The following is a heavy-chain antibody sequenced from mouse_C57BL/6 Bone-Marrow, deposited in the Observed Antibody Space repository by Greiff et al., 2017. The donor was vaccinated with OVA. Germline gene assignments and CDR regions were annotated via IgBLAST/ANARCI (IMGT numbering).Heavy chain of an antibody. Sequence: QVQLQQSGAELVKPGASVKLSCKASGYTFTSYWMHWVKQRPGQGLEWIGMIHPNSGSTNYNEKFKSKATLTVDKSSSTAYMQLSSLTSEDSAVYYCARSIYYGNLYAMDYWGQGTSVTVSS. CDR2: IHPNSGST. V-gene: IGHV1-64*01. J-gene: IGHJ4*01. CDR1: GYTFTSYW. CDR3: ARSIYYGNLYAMDY. D-gene: IGHD2-1*01.